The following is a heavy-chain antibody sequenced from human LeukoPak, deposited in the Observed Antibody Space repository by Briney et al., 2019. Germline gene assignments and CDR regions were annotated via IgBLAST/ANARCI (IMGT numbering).Heavy chain of an antibody. J-gene: IGHJ4*02. CDR2: IKQDGSVK. D-gene: IGHD1-20*01. V-gene: IGHV3-7*02. CDR1: GFIFSSYW. CDR3: ARPLSGTTDFDY. Sequence: GGSLRLSCAASGFIFSSYWMCWVRQAPGKGLEWVANIKQDGSVKYYVDSVKGRFVISRDNAKKSLYLQMNSLRAEDTAVYYCARPLSGTTDFDYWGQGTLVTVSS.